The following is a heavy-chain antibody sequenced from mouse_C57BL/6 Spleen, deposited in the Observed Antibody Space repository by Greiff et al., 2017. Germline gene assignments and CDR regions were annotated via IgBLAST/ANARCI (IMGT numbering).Heavy chain of an antibody. CDR1: GYAFSSSW. Sequence: VKLQESGPELVKPGASVKISCKASGYAFSSSWMNWVKQRPGTGLEWIGRIYPGDGDTNYNGKFKGKATLTADKSSSTAYMQLSSLTSEDSAVSFCAREGFAYWGQGTLVTVSA. J-gene: IGHJ3*01. CDR3: AREGFAY. V-gene: IGHV1-82*01. CDR2: IYPGDGDT.